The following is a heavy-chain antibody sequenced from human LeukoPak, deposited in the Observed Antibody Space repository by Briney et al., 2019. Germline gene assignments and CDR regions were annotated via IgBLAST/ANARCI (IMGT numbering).Heavy chain of an antibody. Sequence: GGSLRLSCAASGFTFSSYWMSWVRQAPGKGLEWVANIKQDGSEKYYVDSVKGRFTISRDNAKNSLYLQMNSLRAEDTAVYYCARDSGDLWFGERINNWFDPWGQGTLVTVSS. CDR2: IKQDGSEK. CDR3: ARDSGDLWFGERINNWFDP. D-gene: IGHD3-10*01. CDR1: GFTFSSYW. J-gene: IGHJ5*02. V-gene: IGHV3-7*03.